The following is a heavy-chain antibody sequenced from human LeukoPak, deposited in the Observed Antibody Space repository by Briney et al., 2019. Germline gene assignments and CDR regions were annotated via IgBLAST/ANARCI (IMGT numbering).Heavy chain of an antibody. CDR1: GYTFTGYY. CDR3: ARRVVPTAFSWFDP. J-gene: IGHJ5*02. Sequence: ASVKVSCKTSGYTFTGYYMYWVRQAPGQGLEWMGWINPNSGGTNYAQKFQGRVTMTRDTSISTVYMELSSLRSDGTAVYFCARRVVPTAFSWFDPWGQGTLVTVSP. V-gene: IGHV1-2*02. CDR2: INPNSGGT. D-gene: IGHD2-2*01.